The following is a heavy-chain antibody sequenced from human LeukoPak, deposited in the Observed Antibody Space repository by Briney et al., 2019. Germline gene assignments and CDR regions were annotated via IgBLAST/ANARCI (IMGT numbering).Heavy chain of an antibody. CDR1: GFTFSSYA. D-gene: IGHD3-3*01. J-gene: IGHJ4*02. Sequence: GGSLRLSCAASGFTFSSYAMSWVRQAPGKGLEWVSAISGSGGSTYYADSVKGRFTISRDNSKNTLYLQMNSLRAEDTAVYYCAKAHYYDFWSGSFDYWGQGTLVTVSS. CDR3: AKAHYYDFWSGSFDY. CDR2: ISGSGGST. V-gene: IGHV3-23*01.